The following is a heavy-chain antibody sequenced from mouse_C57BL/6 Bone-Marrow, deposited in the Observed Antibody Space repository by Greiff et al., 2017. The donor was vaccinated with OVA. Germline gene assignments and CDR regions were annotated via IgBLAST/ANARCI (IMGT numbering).Heavy chain of an antibody. V-gene: IGHV1-80*01. J-gene: IGHJ4*01. D-gene: IGHD4-1*01. CDR3: ARWDDYYAMDY. CDR2: LYPGDGDT. CDR1: GYAFSSYW. Sequence: VKLQESGAELVKPGASVKISCKASGYAFSSYWMNWVKQRPGKGLEWIGQLYPGDGDTNYNGKFKGKATLTADKSSSTAYMQRSSLTSEDSAVYYWARWDDYYAMDYWGQGTSGTVSS.